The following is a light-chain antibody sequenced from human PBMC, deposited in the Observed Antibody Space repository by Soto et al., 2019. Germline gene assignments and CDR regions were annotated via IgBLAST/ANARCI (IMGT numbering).Light chain of an antibody. Sequence: QLVLTQSPSASASLGASVKLTCTLSSGHSTYAIAWHQQQPEKGPRFLMKLNNDGSHSKGDGISDRFSGSSSGAERYLTISSLQSEDEADYYCQTWGTGIVVFGGGTKLTVL. CDR1: SGHSTYA. V-gene: IGLV4-69*01. CDR3: QTWGTGIVV. J-gene: IGLJ2*01. CDR2: LNNDGSH.